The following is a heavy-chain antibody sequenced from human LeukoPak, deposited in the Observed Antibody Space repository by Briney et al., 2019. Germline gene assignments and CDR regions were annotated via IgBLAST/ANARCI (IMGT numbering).Heavy chain of an antibody. V-gene: IGHV3-49*03. J-gene: IGHJ4*02. CDR3: TKGAYGYLDY. Sequence: GGSLRLSXTSSGFTFGDYAMSWFRQAPGKGLEWIGFIRSKAYRGTTEYAASVKGRFAISRDDSKSIAYLQMNSLKTEDTAVYYCTKGAYGYLDYWGQGTLVTVSS. CDR2: IRSKAYRGTT. D-gene: IGHD4-17*01. CDR1: GFTFGDYA.